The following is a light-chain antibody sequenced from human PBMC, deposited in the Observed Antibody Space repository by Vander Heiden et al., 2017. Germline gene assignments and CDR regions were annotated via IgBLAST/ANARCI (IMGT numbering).Light chain of an antibody. CDR1: SSYVGGYTY. CDR2: DVS. J-gene: IGLJ2*01. V-gene: IGLV2-11*02. Sequence: QSALTQPRPVSGSPGQSGTISCTGTSSYVGGYTYVSGYQQPPGKAPHIMIYDVSKRPSGVPDRFSGSKSGNTAALTILGRKAEDDADYYCCSDAGSYTLVFGGGTKRTVL. CDR3: CSDAGSYTLV.